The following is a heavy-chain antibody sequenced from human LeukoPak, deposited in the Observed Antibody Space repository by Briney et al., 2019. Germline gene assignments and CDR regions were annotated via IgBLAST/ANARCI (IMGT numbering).Heavy chain of an antibody. J-gene: IGHJ4*02. D-gene: IGHD1-26*01. Sequence: GGSLRLSCAASGFTFSSYSMNWVRQAPGKGLEWVSSISSSSSYIYYADSVKGRFTISRDNAKNSLYLQMNSLRAEDTAVYYCARDQGSGSYPDYWGQGTLVTVSS. CDR2: ISSSSSYI. V-gene: IGHV3-21*01. CDR3: ARDQGSGSYPDY. CDR1: GFTFSSYS.